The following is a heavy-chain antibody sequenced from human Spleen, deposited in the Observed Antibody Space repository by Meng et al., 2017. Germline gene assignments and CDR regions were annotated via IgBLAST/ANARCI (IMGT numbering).Heavy chain of an antibody. D-gene: IGHD4-11*01. CDR3: ARGPTTMAHDFDY. CDR2: INHSGST. Sequence: QVRVQQWCAGLLKPSETLSLTGVVSGGSFSDYYWSWIRQPPGKGLEWIGEINHSGSTNYNPSLESRATISVDTSQNNLSLKLSSVTAADSAVYYCARGPTTMAHDFDYWGQGTLVTVSS. J-gene: IGHJ4*02. CDR1: GGSFSDYY. V-gene: IGHV4-34*01.